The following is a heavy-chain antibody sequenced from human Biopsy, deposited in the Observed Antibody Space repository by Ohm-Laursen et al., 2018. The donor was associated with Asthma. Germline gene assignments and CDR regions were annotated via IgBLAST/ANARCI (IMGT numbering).Heavy chain of an antibody. V-gene: IGHV4-30-4*01. D-gene: IGHD4-17*01. CDR1: GGSISSGDYY. CDR3: ARTIYGDDGFDP. J-gene: IGHJ5*02. CDR2: IYYSGST. Sequence: TLSLTCTVSGGSISSGDYYWSWIRQPPGKGLEWIGYIYYSGSTYYNPSLKSRVSISLDTSKNQFSLSLTSVTAADTAVYYCARTIYGDDGFDPWGQGTLVTVSS.